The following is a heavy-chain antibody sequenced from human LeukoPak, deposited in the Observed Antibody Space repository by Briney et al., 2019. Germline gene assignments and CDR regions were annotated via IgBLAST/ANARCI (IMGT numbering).Heavy chain of an antibody. V-gene: IGHV4-38-2*02. CDR1: GYSLSSGYY. CDR3: ARQRGTQSVDY. Sequence: SETLSLTCTVSGYSLSSGYYWGWTRQPPGKGLEWIGSIYHSGSTYSNPSPKSRVTMSVVTSKNQFSLKLSSVTAADTAVYYCARQRGTQSVDYWGQGTVVTVS. D-gene: IGHD1-14*01. CDR2: IYHSGST. J-gene: IGHJ4*02.